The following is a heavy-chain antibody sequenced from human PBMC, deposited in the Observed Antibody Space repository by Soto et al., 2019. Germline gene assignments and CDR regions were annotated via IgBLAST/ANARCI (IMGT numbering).Heavy chain of an antibody. V-gene: IGHV1-69*06. D-gene: IGHD6-13*01. Sequence: QVQLVQPAAEVKKPGSSVKVSCKASGGTFKNCAIRWVRQAPGQGLEWMVGIVPTFNSTHFAEKFRDRPTLTADKSTSTAFMELIGLRSDVTAVYFCATQQQLTTFEFWGQGTLVSVSS. J-gene: IGHJ4*02. CDR2: IVPTFNST. CDR3: ATQQQLTTFEF. CDR1: GGTFKNCA.